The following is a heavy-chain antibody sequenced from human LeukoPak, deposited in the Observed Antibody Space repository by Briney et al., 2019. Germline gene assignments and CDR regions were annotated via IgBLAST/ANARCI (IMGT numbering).Heavy chain of an antibody. CDR2: MYPGDSDT. CDR3: SRTGIVGAPEEAFDI. J-gene: IGHJ3*02. Sequence: GESLKISCKGSGYSFTNYWIGWVRQMPGKGLEWMGIMYPGDSDTRYSPSFQGQVTISADKSISTAYLQWSSLKASDTAMYYCSRTGIVGAPEEAFDIWGQGTMVTVSS. V-gene: IGHV5-51*01. D-gene: IGHD1-26*01. CDR1: GYSFTNYW.